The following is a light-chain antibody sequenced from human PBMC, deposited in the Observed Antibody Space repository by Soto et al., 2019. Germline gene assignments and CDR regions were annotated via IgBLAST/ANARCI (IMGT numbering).Light chain of an antibody. CDR2: HAS. CDR3: QQYYSTPPT. CDR1: QSISNW. J-gene: IGKJ1*01. V-gene: IGKV1-5*01. Sequence: DIQMTQSPSTLPASVGDRVTLTCRASQSISNWLAWYQQKPGTAPKVLIYHASNVHSGVPSRFSGSGSGTDFTLTISSLQAEDVAVYYCQQYYSTPPTFGQGTKVDIK.